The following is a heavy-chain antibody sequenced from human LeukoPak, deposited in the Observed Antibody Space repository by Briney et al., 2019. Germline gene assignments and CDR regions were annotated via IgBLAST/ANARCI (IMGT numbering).Heavy chain of an antibody. V-gene: IGHV3-30*02. J-gene: IGHJ4*02. D-gene: IGHD3-3*01. CDR3: ARDTLLHVDFWSGYARYYFDY. CDR1: GFTFSSYG. Sequence: PGGSLRLSCAASGFTFSSYGMHWVRQAPGKGLEWVAFIRYDGSNKYYADSVKGRFTISRDNSKNTLYLQMNSLRAEDTAVYYCARDTLLHVDFWSGYARYYFDYWGQGTLVTVSS. CDR2: IRYDGSNK.